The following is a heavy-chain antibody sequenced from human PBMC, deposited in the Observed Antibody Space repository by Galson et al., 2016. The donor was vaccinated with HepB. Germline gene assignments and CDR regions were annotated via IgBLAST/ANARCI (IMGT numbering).Heavy chain of an antibody. CDR3: ARGPHYDFWRGSQPDY. V-gene: IGHV1-18*01. Sequence: SVKVSCKASGYTFIRYGISWVRQAPGQGLEWLGWISIYNGNTNYAPKIQGRVTMTADTSTTTAYMELRSLISDDSAVYYCARGPHYDFWRGSQPDYWGQGTLVTVSS. CDR2: ISIYNGNT. J-gene: IGHJ4*02. D-gene: IGHD3-3*01. CDR1: GYTFIRYG.